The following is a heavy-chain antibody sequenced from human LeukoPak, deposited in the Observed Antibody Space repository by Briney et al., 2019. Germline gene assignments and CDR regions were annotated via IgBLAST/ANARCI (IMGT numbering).Heavy chain of an antibody. Sequence: GGSLRLSCAASGFTFSSYWMSWVRQAPGKGLEWVANIKQDGSEKYYVDSVKGRFTISRDNAKNSLYLQMNSLRAEDTALYYCAKDRYGDYSFEYWGQGTLVTVSS. J-gene: IGHJ4*02. CDR3: AKDRYGDYSFEY. D-gene: IGHD4-17*01. V-gene: IGHV3-7*03. CDR2: IKQDGSEK. CDR1: GFTFSSYW.